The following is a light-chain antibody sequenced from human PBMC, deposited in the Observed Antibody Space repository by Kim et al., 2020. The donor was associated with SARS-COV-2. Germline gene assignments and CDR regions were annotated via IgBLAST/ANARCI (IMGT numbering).Light chain of an antibody. V-gene: IGKV3-15*01. Sequence: GEQAPLSGRPGQRVSRNLDRYKKKPGQGPRRFIYGAYTRATGTPDRCSGSGAGTQFTLTISSLQSEDFAVYNCHQYNNWPLTFGGRTKVEIK. CDR3: HQYNNWPLT. J-gene: IGKJ4*01. CDR2: GAY. CDR1: QRVSRN.